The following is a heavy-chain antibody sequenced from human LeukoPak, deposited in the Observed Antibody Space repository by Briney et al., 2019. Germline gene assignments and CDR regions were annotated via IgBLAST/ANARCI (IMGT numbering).Heavy chain of an antibody. CDR2: IYTSGST. D-gene: IGHD3-3*01. V-gene: IGHV4-4*09. Sequence: SETLSLTCTVSGGSISSYYWSWIRQPPGKGLEWIGYIYTSGSTNYNPSLKSRVTISVDTSKNQFSLKLSSVTAADTAVYYCARRTWSGYHNWFDPWGQGTLVTISS. CDR3: ARRTWSGYHNWFDP. J-gene: IGHJ5*02. CDR1: GGSISSYY.